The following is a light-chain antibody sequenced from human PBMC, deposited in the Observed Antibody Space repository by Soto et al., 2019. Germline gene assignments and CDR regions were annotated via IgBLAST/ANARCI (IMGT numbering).Light chain of an antibody. CDR3: QQHSHWPPWT. V-gene: IGKV3-11*01. CDR2: GAS. CDR1: ENVRTF. J-gene: IGKJ1*01. Sequence: PGERATLSCRASENVRTFVDWYQQKPGQAPRLLIYGASNRATGIPARFSGSGSGTDFTLTISDLEPEDFAVYYCQQHSHWPPWTSGQGTKVDIK.